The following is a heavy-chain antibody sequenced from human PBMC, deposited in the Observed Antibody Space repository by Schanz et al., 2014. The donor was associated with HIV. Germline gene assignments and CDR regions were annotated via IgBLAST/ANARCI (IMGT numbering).Heavy chain of an antibody. CDR3: ATDLFTMLVVPPPHYYYYGMDV. Sequence: QEQVVESGGGVVQPGRSLRLACAASGFTFSSYAMHWVRQAPGTGLEWVAVISSDGTNKYYADSVKGRFTISRDISKNTLYLQMNSLRTEDTAVYYCATDLFTMLVVPPPHYYYYGMDVWGQGTTVTVSS. CDR1: GFTFSSYA. CDR2: ISSDGTNK. J-gene: IGHJ6*02. D-gene: IGHD2-21*01. V-gene: IGHV3-30*19.